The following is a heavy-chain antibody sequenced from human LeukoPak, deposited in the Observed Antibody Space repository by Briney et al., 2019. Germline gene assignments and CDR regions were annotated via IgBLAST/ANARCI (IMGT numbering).Heavy chain of an antibody. J-gene: IGHJ5*02. CDR2: MNPNSGNT. V-gene: IGHV1-8*03. CDR1: GYTFTSYD. Sequence: GASVKVSCKASGYTFTSYDLNWVRQATGQGLEWMGWMNPNSGNTGYAQKFQGRVTLTRNTSISTAYMELCSLRSEDTAVYYCARDYGGNSGWFDPWGQGTLVTVSS. D-gene: IGHD4-23*01. CDR3: ARDYGGNSGWFDP.